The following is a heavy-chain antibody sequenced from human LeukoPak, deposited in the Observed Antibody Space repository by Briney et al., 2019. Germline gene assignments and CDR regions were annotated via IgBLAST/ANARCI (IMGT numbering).Heavy chain of an antibody. CDR1: GYTFTGYY. J-gene: IGHJ5*02. D-gene: IGHD5-18*01. CDR3: ARVSWIQLWLGGDWFDP. Sequence: ASVKVSCKASGYTFTGYYMHWVRQAPGQGLEWMGWINPNSGGTNYAQKFQGRVTMTTDTSISTAYMELSRLRADDTAVYYCARVSWIQLWLGGDWFDPWGQGTLVSVSS. CDR2: INPNSGGT. V-gene: IGHV1-2*02.